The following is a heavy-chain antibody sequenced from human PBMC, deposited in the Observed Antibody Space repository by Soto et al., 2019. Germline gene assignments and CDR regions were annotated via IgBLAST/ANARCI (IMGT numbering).Heavy chain of an antibody. CDR2: IKSKTDGGTT. CDR3: TTDRGYSYGYSADY. Sequence: EVQLVESGGGLVKPGGSRRLSCAASGFTFSNAWMNWVRQAPGKGLEWVGRIKSKTDGGTTDYAAPVKGRFTISRDDSKNTLYLQMNSLKTEDTAVYYCTTDRGYSYGYSADYWGQGTLVTVSS. D-gene: IGHD5-18*01. V-gene: IGHV3-15*07. CDR1: GFTFSNAW. J-gene: IGHJ4*02.